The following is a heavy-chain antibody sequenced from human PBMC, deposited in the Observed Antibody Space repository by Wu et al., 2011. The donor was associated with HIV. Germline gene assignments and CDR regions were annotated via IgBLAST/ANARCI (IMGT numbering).Heavy chain of an antibody. J-gene: IGHJ5*02. Sequence: QVQXVQSGLSEEAWGLSEGLLHGFWIHLHRLLYELGATGPWTRPSVDGWINPDSGDTNFAQMFQGRVSMTRDTSIKTAAMDLSSLTSDDTAVYYCARSPAWFGDLYFDNWGQGTLVTVSS. CDR2: INPDSGDT. CDR3: ARSPAWFGDLYFDN. CDR1: IHLHRLL. V-gene: IGHV1-2*02. D-gene: IGHD3-10*01.